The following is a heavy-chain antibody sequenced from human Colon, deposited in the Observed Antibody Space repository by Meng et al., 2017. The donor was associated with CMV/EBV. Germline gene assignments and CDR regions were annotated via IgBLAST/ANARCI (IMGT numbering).Heavy chain of an antibody. Sequence: ASVKVSCKASGYNFLRYGVSWVRQAPGQGLEWMGWISGYNGDTERSHKFQGRLSMSTEKSTTTVYMELGSLTLDDTAVYYCARGLVATIGMAYFDPWGQGTLVTVSS. CDR1: GYNFLRYG. V-gene: IGHV1-18*01. CDR2: ISGYNGDT. CDR3: ARGLVATIGMAYFDP. D-gene: IGHD5-12*01. J-gene: IGHJ4*02.